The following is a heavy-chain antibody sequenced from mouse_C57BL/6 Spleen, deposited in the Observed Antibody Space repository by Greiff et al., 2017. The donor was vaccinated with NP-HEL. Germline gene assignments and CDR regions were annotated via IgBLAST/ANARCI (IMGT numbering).Heavy chain of an antibody. V-gene: IGHV1-81*01. Sequence: QVQLQQSGAELARPGASVKLSCKASGYTFTSYGISWVKQRTGQGLEWIGEIYPRSGNHYYNEKFKGKATLTADKSSSTAYMELRSLTSEDSAVYVWARFSTTVVAPDDAMDYWGQGTSVTVSS. CDR2: IYPRSGNH. D-gene: IGHD1-1*01. J-gene: IGHJ4*01. CDR1: GYTFTSYG. CDR3: ARFSTTVVAPDDAMDY.